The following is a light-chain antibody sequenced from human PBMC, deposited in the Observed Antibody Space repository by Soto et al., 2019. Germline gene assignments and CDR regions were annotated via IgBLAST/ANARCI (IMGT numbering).Light chain of an antibody. CDR2: DVS. Sequence: EVVMTQSPSTLSVSPGERASLSCRASQSARSSLGWYQQKPGQAPSLLIYDVSIRATGIPARFNGSGSGTEFTLTISSLQSEDFAVYYCQQYNYWPPITFGQGTRLEIK. J-gene: IGKJ5*01. CDR3: QQYNYWPPIT. V-gene: IGKV3-15*01. CDR1: QSARSS.